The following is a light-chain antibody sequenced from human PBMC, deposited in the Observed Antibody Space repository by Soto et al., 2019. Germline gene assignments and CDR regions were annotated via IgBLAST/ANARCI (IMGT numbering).Light chain of an antibody. J-gene: IGKJ1*01. CDR3: QQYYNGPWT. Sequence: DIVMTQSPDSLAVSLGERATINCKSSQSLLYNSNNKNYLAWFQQKSGQPPKLLIYWASTRESGVPDRFSGSGSGTDFTLTVSSLKAEDVAVYYCQQYYNGPWTFGQGTRVEIK. V-gene: IGKV4-1*01. CDR1: QSLLYNSNNKNY. CDR2: WAS.